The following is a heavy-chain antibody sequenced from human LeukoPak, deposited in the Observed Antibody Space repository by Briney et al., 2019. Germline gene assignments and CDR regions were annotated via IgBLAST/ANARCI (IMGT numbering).Heavy chain of an antibody. J-gene: IGHJ6*02. D-gene: IGHD4-17*01. Sequence: SETLSLTCAVYGGSFSGYHWSWIRQPPGKGLEWIGEINHSGSTNYNPSLKSRVTISVDTSKNQFSLKLSSVTAADTAVYYCARGPRYGDYVTLRYYYYGMDVWGQGTTVTVSS. V-gene: IGHV4-34*01. CDR3: ARGPRYGDYVTLRYYYYGMDV. CDR2: INHSGST. CDR1: GGSFSGYH.